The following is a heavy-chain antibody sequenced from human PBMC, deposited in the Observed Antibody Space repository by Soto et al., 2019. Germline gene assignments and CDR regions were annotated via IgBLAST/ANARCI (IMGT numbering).Heavy chain of an antibody. CDR2: LNHSGST. CDR3: AREYGDYGVIDY. J-gene: IGHJ4*02. D-gene: IGHD4-17*01. V-gene: IGHV4-34*01. CDR1: GGSFSGYY. Sequence: QVQLQQWGAGLLKPSETLSLTCAVYGGSFSGYYWSWIRQPPGKGLEWIGELNHSGSTNYNPSLKRRVTISVDTSKNQFYLKLSSVTAADTAVYYCAREYGDYGVIDYWGQGTLVTVSS.